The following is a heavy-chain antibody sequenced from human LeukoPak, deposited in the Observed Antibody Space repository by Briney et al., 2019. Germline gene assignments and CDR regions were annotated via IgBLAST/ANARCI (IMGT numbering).Heavy chain of an antibody. Sequence: GGSLRLSCAGSGFTFSSHWMTWVRQAPGKGLEWVASIKDDGSEKHFLDSVNGRFAISRDNAKNSLYLQMSSLRAEDTAVYYCARRGITISGVLVYHYSGLDVWGQGTTVTASS. D-gene: IGHD3-3*01. J-gene: IGHJ6*02. CDR2: IKDDGSEK. CDR3: ARRGITISGVLVYHYSGLDV. CDR1: GFTFSSHW. V-gene: IGHV3-7*02.